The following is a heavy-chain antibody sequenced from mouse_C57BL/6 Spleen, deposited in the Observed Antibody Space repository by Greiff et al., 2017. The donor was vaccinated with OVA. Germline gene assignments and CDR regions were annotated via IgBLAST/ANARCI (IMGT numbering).Heavy chain of an antibody. CDR3: AFYYGSRGAYWYFDV. D-gene: IGHD1-1*01. V-gene: IGHV14-2*01. J-gene: IGHJ1*03. CDR2: IDPEDGET. Sequence: EVKLQESGAELVKPGASVKLSCTASGFNIKDYYMHWVKQRTEQGLEWIGRIDPEDGETKYAPKFQGKATITADTSSNTAYLQLSSLTSEDTAVYYCAFYYGSRGAYWYFDVWGTGTTVTVSS. CDR1: GFNIKDYY.